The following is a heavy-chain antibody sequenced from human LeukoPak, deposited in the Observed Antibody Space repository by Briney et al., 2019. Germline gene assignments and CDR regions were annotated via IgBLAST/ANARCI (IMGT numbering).Heavy chain of an antibody. J-gene: IGHJ4*02. D-gene: IGHD3-10*01. CDR3: VRVKSSGSFDAY. V-gene: IGHV1-2*02. Sequence: VASVKVSCKASGYTFTGYYMHWVRQAPGQGLEWVGWINPSNGSPRYAPKFQGRVTITTDTSISAAYMELSGLTSDDTAVYYCVRVKSSGSFDAYWGQGSLVTVSS. CDR2: INPSNGSP. CDR1: GYTFTGYY.